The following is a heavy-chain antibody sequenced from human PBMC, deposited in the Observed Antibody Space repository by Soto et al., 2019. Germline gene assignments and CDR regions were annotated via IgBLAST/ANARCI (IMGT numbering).Heavy chain of an antibody. CDR2: IYYSGST. V-gene: IGHV4-39*01. CDR1: GGSISSSSYY. D-gene: IGHD4-17*01. CDR3: ASQARRLSQSLYYYYYGMDV. Sequence: SETLSLTCTVSGGSISSSSYYWGWIRQPPGTGLEWIGSIYYSGSTYYNPSLKSRVTISVDTSKNQFSLKLSSVTAADTAVYYCASQARRLSQSLYYYYYGMDVWGQGTTVTVSS. J-gene: IGHJ6*02.